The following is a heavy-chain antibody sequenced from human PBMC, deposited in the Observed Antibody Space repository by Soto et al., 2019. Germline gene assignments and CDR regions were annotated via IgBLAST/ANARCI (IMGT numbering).Heavy chain of an antibody. Sequence: EVQLVQSGAEVKKPGESLKISCKGSGYSFTSYWIGWVRQMPGKGLEWMGIIYPGDSDTRYSPSFQGQVTISADKSISTAYLQWSSLKASDTAMYYCARFINWLRSEKYYFDYWGQGTLVTVSS. D-gene: IGHD5-12*01. V-gene: IGHV5-51*03. CDR1: GYSFTSYW. CDR3: ARFINWLRSEKYYFDY. CDR2: IYPGDSDT. J-gene: IGHJ4*02.